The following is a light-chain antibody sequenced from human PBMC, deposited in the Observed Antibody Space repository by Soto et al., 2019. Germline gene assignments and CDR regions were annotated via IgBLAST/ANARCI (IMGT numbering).Light chain of an antibody. V-gene: IGLV4-69*02. CDR3: QTWGTGIRV. CDR1: SGHSKYA. CDR2: INSDGSH. Sequence: QSVLTQSPSASASLGASVKLTCTLSSGHSKYAIAWHQQQPEKGPRYLMKINSDGSHSKGDEISDRFSGSSSGAERYLTISSLQSEDEADYYCQTWGTGIRVFGGGTKLTVL. J-gene: IGLJ3*02.